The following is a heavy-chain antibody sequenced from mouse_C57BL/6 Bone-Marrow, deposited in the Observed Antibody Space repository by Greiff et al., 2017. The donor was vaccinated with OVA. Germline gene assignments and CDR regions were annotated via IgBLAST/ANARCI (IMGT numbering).Heavy chain of an antibody. J-gene: IGHJ3*01. D-gene: IGHD3-2*02. CDR1: GYTFTSYG. V-gene: IGHV1-81*01. CDR2: IYPRSGNT. CDR3: AQTAQATGWFAY. Sequence: QVQLQQSGAELARPGASVKLSCKASGYTFTSYGISWVKQRTGQGLEWIGEIYPRSGNTYYNEKFKGKATLTADKSSSTAYMELRSLTSEDSAVYFCAQTAQATGWFAYWGQGTLVTVSA.